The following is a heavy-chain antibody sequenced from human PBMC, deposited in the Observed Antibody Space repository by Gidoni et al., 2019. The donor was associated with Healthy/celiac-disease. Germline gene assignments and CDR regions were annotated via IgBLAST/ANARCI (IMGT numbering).Heavy chain of an antibody. Sequence: QVQLVQSGAEVQKPGASVKVYCQDSGYTFTGYYMHWVRQAPGQGLEWMGWINPNSGGTNYAQKFQGRGTMTRDTSISTAYMELSRLRSDDTAVYYCARVDSGIDYWGQGTLVTVSS. V-gene: IGHV1-2*02. CDR3: ARVDSGIDY. CDR1: GYTFTGYY. J-gene: IGHJ4*02. CDR2: INPNSGGT. D-gene: IGHD1-26*01.